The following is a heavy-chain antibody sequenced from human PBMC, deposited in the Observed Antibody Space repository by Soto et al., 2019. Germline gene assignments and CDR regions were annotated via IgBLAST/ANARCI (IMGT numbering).Heavy chain of an antibody. CDR2: IRDKANHYAT. Sequence: EVHLEESGGGLVQPGGSMKLSFKVSGFSFSGSAMHWVRQASGKGLEGVGHIRDKANHYATAYAASLKGRFIIPRDDSENTAYLPMNSLKTEDTAVYYCTRPPSGSYGDDFDYWGQGTLVTVSS. CDR1: GFSFSGSA. J-gene: IGHJ4*02. V-gene: IGHV3-73*02. CDR3: TRPPSGSYGDDFDY. D-gene: IGHD1-26*01.